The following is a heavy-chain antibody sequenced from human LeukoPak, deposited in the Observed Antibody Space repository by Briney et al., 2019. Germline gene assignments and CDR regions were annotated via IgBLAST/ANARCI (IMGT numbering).Heavy chain of an antibody. CDR2: IYYSGST. Sequence: PSETLSLTCTVSGGSISSGGYYWSWIRQYPGKGLEWIGYIYYSGSTYYNPSLKSRVTISVETSKNQFSLKLRSVTAADTAVYYCARNGSGYYIDYWGQGTLVTVSS. J-gene: IGHJ4*02. CDR3: ARNGSGYYIDY. CDR1: GGSISSGGYY. V-gene: IGHV4-31*03. D-gene: IGHD3-22*01.